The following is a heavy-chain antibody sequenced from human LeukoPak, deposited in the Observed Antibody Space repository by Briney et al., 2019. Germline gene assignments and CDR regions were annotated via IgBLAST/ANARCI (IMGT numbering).Heavy chain of an antibody. D-gene: IGHD1-26*01. CDR3: ARDVGGSLDY. J-gene: IGHJ4*02. V-gene: IGHV3-7*01. CDR1: GFSFSTYW. CDR2: IKGDESAR. Sequence: GESLKISCAATGFSFSTYWMAWVRQAPGKGLEWVANIKGDESARHQADSVKGRFTISRDNAQRSVYLQMSRLRGEDTGVYYCARDVGGSLDYWGQGTLVTVSS.